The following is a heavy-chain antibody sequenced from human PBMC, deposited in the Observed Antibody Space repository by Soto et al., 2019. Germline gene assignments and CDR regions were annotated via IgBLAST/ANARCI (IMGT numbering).Heavy chain of an antibody. V-gene: IGHV1-3*01. CDR1: GYTFTSYA. CDR2: INAGNGNT. Sequence: ASVKVSCKASGYTFTSYAMHWLRQAPGQRLEWMGWINAGNGNTKYSQKFQGRVTITRDTSASTAYMELSSLRSEDTAVYYCAREGQWLADYYYYYGMDVWGQGTTVTVSS. D-gene: IGHD6-19*01. J-gene: IGHJ6*02. CDR3: AREGQWLADYYYYYGMDV.